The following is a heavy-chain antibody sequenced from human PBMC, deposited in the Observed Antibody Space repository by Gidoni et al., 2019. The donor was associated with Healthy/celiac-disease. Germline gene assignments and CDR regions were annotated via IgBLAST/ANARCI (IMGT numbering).Heavy chain of an antibody. CDR2: ISSSSSYI. V-gene: IGHV3-21*01. CDR1: GFTFSSYS. CDR3: ARDIGYSSSWYSEYLHI. Sequence: EVQLVASGGGLVKPGGSLRLSCAASGFTFSSYSMNWVRQAPGKGLEWVSSISSSSSYIYYADSVKGRFTISRDNVKNSLYLQMNSLRAEDTAVYYCARDIGYSSSWYSEYLHIWGQGTMVTVSS. D-gene: IGHD6-13*01. J-gene: IGHJ3*02.